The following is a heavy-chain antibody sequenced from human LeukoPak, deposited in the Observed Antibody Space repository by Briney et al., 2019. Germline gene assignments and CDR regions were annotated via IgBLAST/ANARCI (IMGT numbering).Heavy chain of an antibody. CDR1: GGSISRYY. D-gene: IGHD1-26*01. Sequence: SDTLSLTCTVSGGSISRYYWSWIRQPPGKGLEWIGYIYYTDSTNYNPSLESRVTMSVDTSKNQFSLKLRSVTAADTAVYYCARATGRYSPFFDYWGQGILVTVSS. J-gene: IGHJ4*02. V-gene: IGHV4-59*12. CDR2: IYYTDST. CDR3: ARATGRYSPFFDY.